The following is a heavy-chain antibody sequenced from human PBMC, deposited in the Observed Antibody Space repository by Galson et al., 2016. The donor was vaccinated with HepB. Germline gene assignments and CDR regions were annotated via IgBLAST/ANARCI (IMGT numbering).Heavy chain of an antibody. CDR1: GFTFGRYW. J-gene: IGHJ6*02. D-gene: IGHD3-3*01. Sequence: SLRLSCAASGFTFGRYWMHWVRQAPGKGLLWVARTSPNGCCPVYADSVKGRFTVSRDNAENTLSLQMNRLTVEDAAVYHCAKHVDSWSGYKSGMDVWGQGTTVAVSS. CDR3: AKHVDSWSGYKSGMDV. V-gene: IGHV3-74*01. CDR2: TSPNGCCP.